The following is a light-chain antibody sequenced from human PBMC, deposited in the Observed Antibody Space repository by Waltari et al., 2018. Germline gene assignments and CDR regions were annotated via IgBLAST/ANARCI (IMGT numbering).Light chain of an antibody. J-gene: IGKJ1*01. Sequence: EIVLTQSPGSLSLSPGEGATLSCRASQSVSSSYLAWYQQKPGQAPRLLIYGASGRATGIPERFSGSGSGTDFTLTITRLEPEDFAVYYCQQFGSSPWTFGQGTKMEIK. CDR1: QSVSSSY. CDR2: GAS. V-gene: IGKV3-20*01. CDR3: QQFGSSPWT.